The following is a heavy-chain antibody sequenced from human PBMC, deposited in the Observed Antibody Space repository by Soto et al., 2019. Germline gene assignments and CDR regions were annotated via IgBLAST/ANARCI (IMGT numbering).Heavy chain of an antibody. CDR1: GFTVSSSY. CDR2: FYSGGKT. D-gene: IGHD2-15*01. CDR3: ARAGQYCTTGTCYPASMGV. Sequence: PGGSLRLSCSASGFTVSSSYINWVRQAPGKGLEWVSTFYSGGKTYYADSEKGRFTISRHSSENTLYLQMNSLRSEDTAVYYCARAGQYCTTGTCYPASMGVWGEGTTVTVSS. J-gene: IGHJ6*04. V-gene: IGHV3-53*04.